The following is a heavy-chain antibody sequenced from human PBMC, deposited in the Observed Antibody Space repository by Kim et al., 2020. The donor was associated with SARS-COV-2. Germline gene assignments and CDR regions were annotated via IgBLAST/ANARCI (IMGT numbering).Heavy chain of an antibody. CDR2: IYYSGST. D-gene: IGHD4-17*01. Sequence: SETLSLTCTVSGGSISSGGYYWSWIRQHPGKGLEWIGYIYYSGSTYYNPSLKSRVTISVDTSKNQFSLKLSSVTAADTAVYYCARGSPTPVTTTGLDYWGQGTLVTVSS. CDR3: ARGSPTPVTTTGLDY. V-gene: IGHV4-31*03. CDR1: GGSISSGGYY. J-gene: IGHJ4*02.